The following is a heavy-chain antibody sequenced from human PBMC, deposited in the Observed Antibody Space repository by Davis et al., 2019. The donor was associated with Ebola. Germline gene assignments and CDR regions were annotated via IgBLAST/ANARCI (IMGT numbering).Heavy chain of an antibody. CDR2: INPNSGGT. D-gene: IGHD6-19*01. CDR1: GYTFTGYY. Sequence: AASVKVSCKASGYTFTGYYMHWVRQAPGQGLEWMGWINPNSGGTNYAQKFQGWVTMTRDTSISTAYMELSRLRSDDTAMYYCARGGSVAGTYYGMDVWGQGTTVTVSS. CDR3: ARGGSVAGTYYGMDV. J-gene: IGHJ6*02. V-gene: IGHV1-2*04.